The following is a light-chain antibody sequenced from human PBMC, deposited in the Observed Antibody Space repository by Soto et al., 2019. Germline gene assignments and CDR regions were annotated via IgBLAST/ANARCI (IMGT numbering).Light chain of an antibody. J-gene: IGKJ1*01. V-gene: IGKV3-20*01. CDR2: GAS. Sequence: EIVMTQSPAALSVSPGERATLSCRASQSVSSSYLAWYHQKPGQAPRLLLYGASTRATGIPDRFSGSGSGTDFTLTISGLEPEDFAVYYCQQYGSSPWTFGQGTKVDIK. CDR1: QSVSSSY. CDR3: QQYGSSPWT.